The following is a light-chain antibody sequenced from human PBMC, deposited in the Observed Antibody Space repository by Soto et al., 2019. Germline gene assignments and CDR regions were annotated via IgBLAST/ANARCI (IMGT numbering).Light chain of an antibody. CDR2: EVS. Sequence: QSVLTQAASVSGSPGQSITISCTGTSSDVGSYNYVSWYQQHPGKAPKLMIYEVSNRPSGVSNRFSGSKSGNTASLTISGLQAADEADYYCSSYTRSSHLIFGGGTKLTVL. CDR1: SSDVGSYNY. CDR3: SSYTRSSHLI. V-gene: IGLV2-14*01. J-gene: IGLJ2*01.